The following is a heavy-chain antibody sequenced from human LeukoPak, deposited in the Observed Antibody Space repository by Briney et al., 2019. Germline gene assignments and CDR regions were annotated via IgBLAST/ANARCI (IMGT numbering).Heavy chain of an antibody. Sequence: PGGSLRLSCAASGVTFSSYAMSWVRQAPGKGLEWVSAISGSGGSTYYADSVKGRFTLSRDNSKNTLYLQMTSLRAADPAVYYCAKFGGVLWFGEFSSWFDPWGQGTLVTVSS. CDR3: AKFGGVLWFGEFSSWFDP. D-gene: IGHD3-10*01. V-gene: IGHV3-23*01. CDR2: ISGSGGST. J-gene: IGHJ5*02. CDR1: GVTFSSYA.